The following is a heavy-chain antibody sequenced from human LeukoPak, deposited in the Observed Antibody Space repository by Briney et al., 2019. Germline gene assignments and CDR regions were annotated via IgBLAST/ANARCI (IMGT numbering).Heavy chain of an antibody. D-gene: IGHD6-19*01. V-gene: IGHV4-61*02. CDR2: ISSSGST. CDR3: ARERAAVENRAFDI. J-gene: IGHJ3*02. CDR1: GDSISSGDYY. Sequence: SETLSLTCTVSGDSISSGDYYWSWIRQPAGKGLEWIGRISSSGSTNYNPSLKSRVTISVDTSKNQFSLKLSSVTAADTAVYYCARERAAVENRAFDIWGQGTMVTVSS.